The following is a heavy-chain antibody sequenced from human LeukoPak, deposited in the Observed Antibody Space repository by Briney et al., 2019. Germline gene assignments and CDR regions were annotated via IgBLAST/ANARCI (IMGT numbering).Heavy chain of an antibody. Sequence: ASVKVSCKASGYTFTSYYMHWVRQAPGQGLEWMGLINPSGGSTSYAQKFQGRVTMTRDMSTSTVYMELSSLRSEDTAVYYCARNRINYGSGSYGAYYYYMDVWGKGTTVTVSS. CDR1: GYTFTSYY. D-gene: IGHD3-10*01. CDR3: ARNRINYGSGSYGAYYYYMDV. CDR2: INPSGGST. J-gene: IGHJ6*03. V-gene: IGHV1-46*01.